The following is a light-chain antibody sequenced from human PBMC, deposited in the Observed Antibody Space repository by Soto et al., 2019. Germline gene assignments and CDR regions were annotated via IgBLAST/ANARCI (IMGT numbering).Light chain of an antibody. CDR2: AVS. CDR1: SSDVGDYDY. J-gene: IGLJ1*01. V-gene: IGLV2-14*01. CDR3: CSYRSGSTYV. Sequence: QSVLTQPASVSGSPGQSITISCTGTSSDVGDYDYVSWYQQHPGKAPKLLIYAVSYRPSGISNRFSGSKSGNTASLTISGLQAEDEGDYYCCSYRSGSTYVFGTGTKVTVL.